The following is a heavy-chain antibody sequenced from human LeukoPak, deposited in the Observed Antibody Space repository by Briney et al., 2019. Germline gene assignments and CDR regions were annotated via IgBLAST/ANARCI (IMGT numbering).Heavy chain of an antibody. CDR1: GFTFSNYW. V-gene: IGHV3-74*01. Sequence: PGGSLRLSCAASGFTFSNYWMHWVRQAPGKGLVWVSRINSDGSSTSYADSVKGRFTISRDNAKNTLYVQMNSLRTEDTAVYYCATYSSSWSLEAFDIWGQGTTVTVSS. CDR3: ATYSSSWSLEAFDI. CDR2: INSDGSST. J-gene: IGHJ3*02. D-gene: IGHD6-13*01.